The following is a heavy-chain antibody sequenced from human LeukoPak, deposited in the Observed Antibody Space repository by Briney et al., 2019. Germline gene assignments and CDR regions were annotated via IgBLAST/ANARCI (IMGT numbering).Heavy chain of an antibody. J-gene: IGHJ4*02. Sequence: GSLRLSCAASGFTFSSYWMSWVRQAPGKGLEWVSYISSSGSTIYYADSVKGRFTISRDNAKNSLYLQMNSLRAEDTAVYYCAREGGEWELLRTFDYWGQGTLVTVSS. CDR3: AREGGEWELLRTFDY. V-gene: IGHV3-48*04. CDR1: GFTFSSYW. CDR2: ISSSGSTI. D-gene: IGHD1-26*01.